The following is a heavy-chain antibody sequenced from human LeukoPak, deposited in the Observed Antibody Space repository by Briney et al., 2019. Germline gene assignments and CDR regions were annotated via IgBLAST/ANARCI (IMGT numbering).Heavy chain of an antibody. CDR2: INHSGST. CDR3: AKHYMGSYNNRGLDS. J-gene: IGHJ4*02. CDR1: GGSFSGYY. V-gene: IGHV4-34*01. Sequence: SETLSLTCAVYGGSFSGYYWSWIRQPPGKGLEWIGEINHSGSTNYNPSLKSRVTISGDTFKNQFSLRLSSVTAADTAVYYCAKHYMGSYNNRGLDSWGQGTLVTVSS. D-gene: IGHD3-10*01.